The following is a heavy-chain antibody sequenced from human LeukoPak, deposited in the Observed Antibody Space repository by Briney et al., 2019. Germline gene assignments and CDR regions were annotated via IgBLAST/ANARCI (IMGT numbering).Heavy chain of an antibody. Sequence: PGGSLRLSCAASGFTFDDFAMHWVRRAPGKGLEWVSGITWNSGSIGYADSVKGRFTISRDNAKNSLYLQMNSLRAEDTALYYCAKVWKAYCGGDCSSWFDPWGQGTLVTVSS. D-gene: IGHD2-21*02. CDR2: ITWNSGSI. CDR3: AKVWKAYCGGDCSSWFDP. J-gene: IGHJ5*02. CDR1: GFTFDDFA. V-gene: IGHV3-9*01.